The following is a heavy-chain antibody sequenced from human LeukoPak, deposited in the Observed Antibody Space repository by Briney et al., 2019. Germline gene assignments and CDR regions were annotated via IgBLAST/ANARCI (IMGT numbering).Heavy chain of an antibody. CDR3: AKGSHYGDLLFEY. CDR2: ISSGAGTT. D-gene: IGHD4-17*01. J-gene: IGHJ4*02. CDR1: GFTFSNYA. V-gene: IGHV3-23*01. Sequence: GGSLRLSCAASGFTFSNYAMSWVRQVPGKWLEWVSAISSGAGTTGYADSVKGRFTISRVNSKSSIYLQMNSLRAEDTAVYYCAKGSHYGDLLFEYWGQGTLVTVSS.